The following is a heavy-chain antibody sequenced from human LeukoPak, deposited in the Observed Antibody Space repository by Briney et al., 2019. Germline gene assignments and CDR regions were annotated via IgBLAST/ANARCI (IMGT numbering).Heavy chain of an antibody. J-gene: IGHJ5*02. Sequence: SVKVSCKASGGTFISYAISWVRQAPGQGLEWMGRIIPILGIANYAQKFQGRVTITADKSTSTAYMELSSLRSEDTAVYYCARGGVFGYCSGGSCEWFDPWGQGTLVTVSS. CDR2: IIPILGIA. CDR1: GGTFISYA. D-gene: IGHD2-15*01. V-gene: IGHV1-69*04. CDR3: ARGGVFGYCSGGSCEWFDP.